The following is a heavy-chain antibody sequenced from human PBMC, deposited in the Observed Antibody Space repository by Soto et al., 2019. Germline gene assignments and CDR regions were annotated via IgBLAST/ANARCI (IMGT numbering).Heavy chain of an antibody. CDR2: ITGTGGNT. V-gene: IGHV3-23*01. Sequence: EVQLLESGGGLVQPGGSLRLSCAASGFTLSTHGMTWVRQAPGKGLEWVSAITGTGGNTYYVDSVKGRFTSSRDNSKNMLYLQMNSLRVEDTAVYYCARIRGYWYGLDVWGQGTTVTVSS. J-gene: IGHJ6*02. CDR3: ARIRGYWYGLDV. CDR1: GFTLSTHG.